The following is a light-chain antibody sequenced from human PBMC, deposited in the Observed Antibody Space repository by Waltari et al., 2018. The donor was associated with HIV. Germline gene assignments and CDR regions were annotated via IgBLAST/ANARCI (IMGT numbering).Light chain of an antibody. V-gene: IGKV3-15*01. J-gene: IGKJ2*01. CDR3: LQYNNWPPYT. Sequence: EVVMTQSPATLSVSPGESATLSCRASQSVTTKLAWYQQKPGQAPRLLIYGASTRATGVPARFSGGGSGTEFTLTISSLQSEDFAVYYCLQYNNWPPYTFGQGTKVE. CDR2: GAS. CDR1: QSVTTK.